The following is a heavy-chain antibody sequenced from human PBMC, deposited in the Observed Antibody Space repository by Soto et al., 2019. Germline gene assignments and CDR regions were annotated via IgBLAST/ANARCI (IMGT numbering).Heavy chain of an antibody. J-gene: IGHJ4*02. Sequence: SVKVSCKASGGTFSSYAISWVRQAPGQGLEWMGGIIPIFGTANYAQKFQGRVTITADESTSTAYMELSSLRSEDTAVYYCARAGYYDSSGYYWNFDYWGQGTLVKVSS. CDR3: ARAGYYDSSGYYWNFDY. D-gene: IGHD3-22*01. V-gene: IGHV1-69*13. CDR2: IIPIFGTA. CDR1: GGTFSSYA.